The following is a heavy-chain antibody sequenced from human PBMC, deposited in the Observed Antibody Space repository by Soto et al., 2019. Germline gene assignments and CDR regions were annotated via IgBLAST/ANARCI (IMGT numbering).Heavy chain of an antibody. Sequence: SETLSLTCTVSGGSISSSSYYWGWIRQPPGKGLEWIGSIYYSGSTYYNPSLKSRVTISVDTSKNQFSLKLSSVTAADTAVYYCARRLGGYDFWSGYYPWAFDIRGQGTMVTVSS. CDR3: ARRLGGYDFWSGYYPWAFDI. V-gene: IGHV4-39*01. D-gene: IGHD3-3*01. CDR1: GGSISSSSYY. CDR2: IYYSGST. J-gene: IGHJ3*02.